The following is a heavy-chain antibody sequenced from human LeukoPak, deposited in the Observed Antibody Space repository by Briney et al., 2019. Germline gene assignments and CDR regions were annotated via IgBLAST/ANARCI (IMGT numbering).Heavy chain of an antibody. J-gene: IGHJ6*03. CDR2: IYTSGST. D-gene: IGHD1-26*01. Sequence: SQTLSLTCTVSGGSISSVSYYWSWIRQPAGKGLEWIGRIYTSGSTSYNPSLKSRVTISIDTSKNQFSLKLSSVAAADTAVYYCARGRDSGRYLSSYYYYYMDVWGKGTTVTVSS. V-gene: IGHV4-61*02. CDR3: ARGRDSGRYLSSYYYYYMDV. CDR1: GGSISSVSYY.